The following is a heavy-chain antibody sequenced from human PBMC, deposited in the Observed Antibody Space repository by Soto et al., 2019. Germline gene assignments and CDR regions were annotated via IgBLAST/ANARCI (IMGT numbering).Heavy chain of an antibody. CDR3: AAPRDEYGSGISWFTYGMDV. J-gene: IGHJ6*02. CDR1: GFTFSDYA. CDR2: LNGAGGST. Sequence: EVQLVESGGGLVQPGGSLRLSCLASGFTFSDYAMTWVRHVPGRGLEWVSSLNGAGGSTYYADSVRGRFTISRDNSQNTLFLQMNRLTVDDTAIYYCAAPRDEYGSGISWFTYGMDVWGQGTTVTVS. D-gene: IGHD3-10*01. V-gene: IGHV3-23*04.